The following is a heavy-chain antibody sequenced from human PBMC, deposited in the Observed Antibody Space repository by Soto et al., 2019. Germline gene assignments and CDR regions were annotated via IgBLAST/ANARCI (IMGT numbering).Heavy chain of an antibody. CDR3: ARDSGSYLGGDAFDI. CDR2: INPSGGST. Sequence: ASVTVSCKASGYTFTSYYMHWVRQAPGQGLEWMGIINPSGGSTSYAQKFQGRVTMTRDTSTSTVYMELSSLRSEDTAVYYCARDSGSYLGGDAFDIWGQGTRVTVSS. D-gene: IGHD1-26*01. J-gene: IGHJ3*02. CDR1: GYTFTSYY. V-gene: IGHV1-46*01.